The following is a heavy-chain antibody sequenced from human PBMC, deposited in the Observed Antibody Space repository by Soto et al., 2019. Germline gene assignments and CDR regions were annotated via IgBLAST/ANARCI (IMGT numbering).Heavy chain of an antibody. V-gene: IGHV4-39*01. J-gene: IGHJ5*02. CDR3: ARHGTFWGDTPRWVDP. CDR2: LYDNENDRN. Sequence: QLQLQESGPGLVRPSETLSLTCTVSGGSIKGTGYFWAWIRQSPGKGLEWIASLYDNENDRNYYNPSLKSRVTISADTSKDQLSLRLTLVTPADTAVYFCARHGTFWGDTPRWVDPWGQGTLVTVSS. D-gene: IGHD2-21*01. CDR1: GGSIKGTGYF.